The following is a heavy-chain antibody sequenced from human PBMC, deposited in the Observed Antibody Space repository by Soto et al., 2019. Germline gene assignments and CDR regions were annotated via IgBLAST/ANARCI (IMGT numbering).Heavy chain of an antibody. CDR2: INHSGST. J-gene: IGHJ5*02. V-gene: IGHV4-34*01. CDR3: ARASVVVPAAIALGPRFDP. Sequence: SETLSLTCAVYGGSFSGYYWSWIRQPPGKGLEWIGEINHSGSTNYNPSLKSRVTISVDTSKNQFSLKLSSVTAADTAVYYCARASVVVPAAIALGPRFDPWGQGTLVTVSS. CDR1: GGSFSGYY. D-gene: IGHD2-2*02.